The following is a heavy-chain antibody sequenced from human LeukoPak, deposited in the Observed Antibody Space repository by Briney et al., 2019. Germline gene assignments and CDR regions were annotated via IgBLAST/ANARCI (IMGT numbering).Heavy chain of an antibody. D-gene: IGHD6-19*01. CDR1: GFTFSSYA. V-gene: IGHV3-30-3*01. J-gene: IGHJ4*02. CDR2: ISYDGSNK. Sequence: GRSLRLSCAASGFTFSSYAMHWVRQAPGKGLEWVAVISYDGSNKYYADSVKGRFTISRDNSKNTLYLQMNSLSAEDTAVYYCARDVAPYSSGWYMGYWGQGTLVTVSS. CDR3: ARDVAPYSSGWYMGY.